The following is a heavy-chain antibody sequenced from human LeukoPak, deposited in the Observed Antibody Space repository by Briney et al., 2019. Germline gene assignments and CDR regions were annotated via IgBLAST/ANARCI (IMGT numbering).Heavy chain of an antibody. J-gene: IGHJ4*02. Sequence: ASVKVSCKASGYTFTSYGISWVRQAPGQGLEWMGWISAYNGNTNYAQKLQGRVTMTTDTSTSTAYMELRSLRSDDTAVYYCANVAGDWLYYDFWSGYRVVTAIGDFDYWGQGTLVTVSS. V-gene: IGHV1-18*01. D-gene: IGHD3-3*01. CDR2: ISAYNGNT. CDR1: GYTFTSYG. CDR3: ANVAGDWLYYDFWSGYRVVTAIGDFDY.